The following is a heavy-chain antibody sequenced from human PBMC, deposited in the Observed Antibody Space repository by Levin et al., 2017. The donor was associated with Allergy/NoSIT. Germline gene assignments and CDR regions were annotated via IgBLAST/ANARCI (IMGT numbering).Heavy chain of an antibody. V-gene: IGHV4-39*01. CDR3: ARQRGGWADRGNFDY. CDR1: GGSISSSSYY. J-gene: IGHJ4*02. CDR2: IYYSGST. D-gene: IGHD3-16*01. Sequence: SQTLSLTCTVSGGSISSSSYYWGWIRQPPGKGLEWIGSIYYSGSTYYNPSLKSRVTISVDTSKNQFSLKLSSVTAADTAVYYCARQRGGWADRGNFDYWGQGTLVTVSS.